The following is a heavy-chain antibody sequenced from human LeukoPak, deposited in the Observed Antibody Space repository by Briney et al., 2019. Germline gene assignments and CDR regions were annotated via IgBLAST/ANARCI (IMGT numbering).Heavy chain of an antibody. CDR3: SRHEFGSSSAAFDS. J-gene: IGHJ3*01. V-gene: IGHV4-34*01. D-gene: IGHD6-6*01. Sequence: PSETLSLTCTVSGGSISSYYWSWIRQPPGKGLEYIGEINHSGYTTYNPSLKSRVTISVDTSKNQFSLNMISVTAADTAVYYCSRHEFGSSSAAFDSWGQGTMVIVSS. CDR2: INHSGYT. CDR1: GGSISSYY.